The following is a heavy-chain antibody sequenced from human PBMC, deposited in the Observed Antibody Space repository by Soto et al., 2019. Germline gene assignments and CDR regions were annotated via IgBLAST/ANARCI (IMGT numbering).Heavy chain of an antibody. CDR1: CASLSSYY. J-gene: IGHJ5*02. V-gene: IGHV4-59*01. CDR2: MHHTQGT. D-gene: IGHD3-9*01. Sequence: SETLSLTCSVSCASLSSYYWTWIRQPPGGGLEWIGYMHHTQGTNDNPSLRGRVHMSIDTSMNQFSLRLTYVTAADTAVYYCARVPFVGYFDWLDPWGHGTLVTVSS. CDR3: ARVPFVGYFDWLDP.